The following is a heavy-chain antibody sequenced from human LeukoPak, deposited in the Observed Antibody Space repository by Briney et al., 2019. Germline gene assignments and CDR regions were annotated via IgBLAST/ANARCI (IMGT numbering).Heavy chain of an antibody. Sequence: SETLSLTCTVSGGSISSGDYYWSWIRQPPGKGLEWIGYIYYSGSTYYNPSLKSRVTISVDTSKNQFSLKLSSVIAADTAVYYCARVCQYQLLFHYYYYYYYMDVWGKGTTVTVSS. V-gene: IGHV4-30-4*08. CDR1: GGSISSGDYY. D-gene: IGHD2-2*01. J-gene: IGHJ6*03. CDR2: IYYSGST. CDR3: ARVCQYQLLFHYYYYYYYMDV.